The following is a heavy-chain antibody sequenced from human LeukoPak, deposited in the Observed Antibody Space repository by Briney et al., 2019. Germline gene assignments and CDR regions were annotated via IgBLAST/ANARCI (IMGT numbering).Heavy chain of an antibody. Sequence: GGYLRLSCAASGFTFSSYSMHWVRRAPGKGLNWVAFMTYDGVNKYADSVKGRFTISRDNSKNTLYLQMNSLRAEDTAVYYCAKRAPEPYYDILTGSLGYYYYMDVWGKGTTVTISS. D-gene: IGHD3-9*01. CDR3: AKRAPEPYYDILTGSLGYYYYMDV. CDR2: MTYDGVNK. V-gene: IGHV3-30*04. CDR1: GFTFSSYS. J-gene: IGHJ6*03.